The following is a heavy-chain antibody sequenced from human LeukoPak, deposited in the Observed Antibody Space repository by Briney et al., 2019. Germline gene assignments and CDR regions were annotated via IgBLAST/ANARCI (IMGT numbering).Heavy chain of an antibody. Sequence: SETLSLTCTVSGDSVSSSSTIYYWGSGRQPPGKGLEWIGSICYSGSTYYNPSLRSRVTISADKSNNQFSLKLTSVTAADTAVYYWARHRQSHCYDYWGQGTLVTVSS. CDR2: ICYSGST. CDR3: ARHRQSHCYDY. V-gene: IGHV4-39*01. J-gene: IGHJ4*02. CDR1: GDSVSSSSTIYY.